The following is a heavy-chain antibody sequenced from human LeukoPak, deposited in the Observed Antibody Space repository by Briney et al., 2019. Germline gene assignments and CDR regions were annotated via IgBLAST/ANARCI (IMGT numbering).Heavy chain of an antibody. V-gene: IGHV3-30*02. Sequence: QPGGSLRLSCAASGFTFSSYGMHWVRQAPGKGLEWVAFIRYDGSNKYYADSVKGRSTISRDNSRNTLYLQMNSLRAEDTALYYCAKEYCSGGSCLNYWGQGTLVTVSS. D-gene: IGHD2-15*01. J-gene: IGHJ4*02. CDR2: IRYDGSNK. CDR1: GFTFSSYG. CDR3: AKEYCSGGSCLNY.